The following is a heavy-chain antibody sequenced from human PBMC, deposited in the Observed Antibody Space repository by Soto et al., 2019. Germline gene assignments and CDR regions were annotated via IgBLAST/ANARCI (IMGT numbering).Heavy chain of an antibody. V-gene: IGHV1-18*01. CDR2: VSAYNGDT. CDR3: ARGGGAVLAHFDY. Sequence: QVQLVQSGAEVKKPGASVKVSCKVSGYTFTSYGVSWVRRAPGQGLEWMGWVSAYNGDTNYAQNLQGRVTMTTDTSTSTAYMGVGSLRSDDTAKYYCARGGGAVLAHFDYWGQGTLVTVSS. J-gene: IGHJ4*02. D-gene: IGHD2-15*01. CDR1: GYTFTSYG.